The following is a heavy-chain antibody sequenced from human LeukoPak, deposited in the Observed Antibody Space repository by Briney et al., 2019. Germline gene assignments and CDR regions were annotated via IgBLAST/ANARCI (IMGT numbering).Heavy chain of an antibody. J-gene: IGHJ4*02. D-gene: IGHD6-19*01. Sequence: PGGSLRLSCVASGFTFSNAWMSWVRQAPGKGLEWVGRIKSKTDGGTTDYAAPVKGRFIISRDDSKNTLYLQMNSLKTEDTAVYYCTTEGSGWPFDYWGQGTLVTVSS. CDR3: TTEGSGWPFDY. CDR1: GFTFSNAW. CDR2: IKSKTDGGTT. V-gene: IGHV3-15*01.